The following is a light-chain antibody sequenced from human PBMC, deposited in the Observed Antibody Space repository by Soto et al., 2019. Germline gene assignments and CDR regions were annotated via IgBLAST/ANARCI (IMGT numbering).Light chain of an antibody. CDR3: QQYGSSPVT. Sequence: EIVLTQSPGTLSLSPGERATLSCRASQSVSSSYLAWYQQKPGQAPRLLIYGASSRATGIPDRFRGSGSGTDFTLTISRLEPEDFAVYYCQQYGSSPVTFGQGTKVES. V-gene: IGKV3-20*01. CDR1: QSVSSSY. J-gene: IGKJ1*01. CDR2: GAS.